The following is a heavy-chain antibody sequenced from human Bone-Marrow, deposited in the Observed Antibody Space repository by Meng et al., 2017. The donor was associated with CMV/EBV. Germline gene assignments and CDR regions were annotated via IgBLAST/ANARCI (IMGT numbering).Heavy chain of an antibody. CDR1: GFTFSSYW. J-gene: IGHJ1*01. V-gene: IGHV3-7*01. D-gene: IGHD2-2*01. Sequence: GESLKISCAASGFTFSSYWMSWVRQAPGKGLEWVANIKQDGSEKYCVDSVKGQFTISRDNAKNSLYLQMNSLSAEDTAVYYCAIADRYCSSTSCYFRHWGQGTLVTVSS. CDR3: AIADRYCSSTSCYFRH. CDR2: IKQDGSEK.